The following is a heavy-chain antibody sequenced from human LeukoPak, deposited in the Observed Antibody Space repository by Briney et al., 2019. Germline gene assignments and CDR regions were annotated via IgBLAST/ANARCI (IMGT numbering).Heavy chain of an antibody. Sequence: SETLSLTCTVSGGSISSSSYYWGWIRQPPGKGLEWIGGIYYSGSTYYNPSLKSRVTISVDTSKNQFSLKLSSVTAADTAVYYCASHEEGDYWGQGTLVTVSS. CDR2: IYYSGST. J-gene: IGHJ4*02. CDR3: ASHEEGDY. V-gene: IGHV4-39*01. CDR1: GGSISSSSYY.